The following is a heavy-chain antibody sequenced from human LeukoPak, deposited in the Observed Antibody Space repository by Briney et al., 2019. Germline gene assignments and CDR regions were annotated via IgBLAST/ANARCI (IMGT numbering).Heavy chain of an antibody. CDR3: ARADYYDSSGYYGEDY. J-gene: IGHJ4*02. CDR2: IYYSGST. D-gene: IGHD3-22*01. CDR1: GGSISSGGYY. V-gene: IGHV4-31*03. Sequence: PSETLSLTCTVSGGSISSGGYYWSWIRQHPGKGLEWIGYIYYSGSTYDNPSLKSRVTISVDTSQNQLSLNLSSVTAADTPVYYCARADYYDSSGYYGEDYWGQGTLVTVSS.